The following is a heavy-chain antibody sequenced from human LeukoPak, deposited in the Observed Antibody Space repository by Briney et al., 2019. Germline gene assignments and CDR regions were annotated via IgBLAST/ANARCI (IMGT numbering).Heavy chain of an antibody. CDR3: ARSPTSVAGIWFDP. V-gene: IGHV3-30-3*01. Sequence: GRSLRLSCAASGFTFSSYAMHWVRQAPGKGLEWVAVISYDGSNKYYADSVKGRFTISRDNSKNTLYLQMNSLRAEDTAVYYCARSPTSVAGIWFDPWGQGTLVTVSS. J-gene: IGHJ5*02. D-gene: IGHD6-19*01. CDR2: ISYDGSNK. CDR1: GFTFSSYA.